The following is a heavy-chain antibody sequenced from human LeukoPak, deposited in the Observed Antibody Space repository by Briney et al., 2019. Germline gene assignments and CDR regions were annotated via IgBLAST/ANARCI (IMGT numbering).Heavy chain of an antibody. J-gene: IGHJ3*02. V-gene: IGHV3-21*04. CDR3: AKANVKYCSGGSCFDAFDI. CDR1: GFTFSSYS. Sequence: GGSLRLSCAASGFTFSSYSMNWVRQAPGKGLEWVSSISSSSSYIYYADSVKGRFTITRDNSKNTLYVQMNSLRAEDTAVYYCAKANVKYCSGGSCFDAFDIWGQGTMVTVSS. CDR2: ISSSSSYI. D-gene: IGHD2-15*01.